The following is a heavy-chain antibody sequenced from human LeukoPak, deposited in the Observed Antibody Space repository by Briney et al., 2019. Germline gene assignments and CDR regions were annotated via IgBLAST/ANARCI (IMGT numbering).Heavy chain of an antibody. J-gene: IGHJ4*02. CDR1: GGSISSYY. CDR2: IYTSGST. D-gene: IGHD3-16*01. Sequence: SETLSLTCTVSGGSISSYYWSWIRQPPGKGLEWIGRIYTSGSTNYNPSLKSRVTISVDKSKNQFSLKLSSVTAADTAVYYCARGGGGGDDFDYWGQGTLVTVSS. V-gene: IGHV4-4*07. CDR3: ARGGGGGDDFDY.